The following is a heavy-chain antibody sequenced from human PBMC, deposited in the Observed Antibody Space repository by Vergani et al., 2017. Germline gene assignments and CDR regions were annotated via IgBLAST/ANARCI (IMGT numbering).Heavy chain of an antibody. CDR2: INHSGST. J-gene: IGHJ5*02. D-gene: IGHD1-7*01. Sequence: QVQLQQWGAGLLRPSETLSLTCGVYGGSFSAYYWSWIRQPPGKGLEWSGEINHSGSTNYNPSLKSRLTISVDTSNHQFSVKLNSVTAADTAVYYCARGTGTTRAYWFDPWGQGTLVTVSS. V-gene: IGHV4-34*01. CDR1: GGSFSAYY. CDR3: ARGTGTTRAYWFDP.